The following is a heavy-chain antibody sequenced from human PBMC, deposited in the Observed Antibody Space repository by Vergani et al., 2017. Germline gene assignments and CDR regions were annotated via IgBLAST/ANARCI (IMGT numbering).Heavy chain of an antibody. CDR2: ISAYNGNT. V-gene: IGHV1-18*04. CDR1: GYTFSSYG. D-gene: IGHD1-26*01. CDR3: AREPAVMGASKSHYFDY. J-gene: IGHJ4*02. Sequence: QVQLVQSGAEVKKPGASVKVSCKASGYTFSSYGISWVRQAPGQGLEWMGWISAYNGNTNYAQKVQGRVTMTTDTYTSTAYMELRSLRSDDTAVYYCAREPAVMGASKSHYFDYWGQGTLVTVSS.